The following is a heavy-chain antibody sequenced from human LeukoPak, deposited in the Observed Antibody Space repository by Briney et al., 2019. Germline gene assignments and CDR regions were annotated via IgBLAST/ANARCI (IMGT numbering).Heavy chain of an antibody. CDR2: IYPGDSDT. J-gene: IGHJ3*02. D-gene: IGHD1-26*01. CDR3: ARRGLPYSGSDPARFAFDI. Sequence: GESLKISCKGSGYSFTSYWIGWVRQMPGKGLEWMGIIYPGDSDTRYSPSFQGQVTISADKSISTAYRQWSSLKASDTAMYYCARRGLPYSGSDPARFAFDIWGQGTMVTVSS. V-gene: IGHV5-51*01. CDR1: GYSFTSYW.